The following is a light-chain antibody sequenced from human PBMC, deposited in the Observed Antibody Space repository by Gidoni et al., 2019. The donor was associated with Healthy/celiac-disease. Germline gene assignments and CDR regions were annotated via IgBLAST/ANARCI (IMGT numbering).Light chain of an antibody. CDR1: QSVSSY. V-gene: IGKV3-11*01. J-gene: IGKJ1*01. CDR2: DAS. Sequence: EIVLTQSPATLSLSPGERATLSCRASQSVSSYLAWYQQKPGQAPRLLIYDASNRATGIPARFSGSGSGTDFTLTISSLEPEDFAVYYCQQRSPGGTWTFGQGTKVEIK. CDR3: QQRSPGGTWT.